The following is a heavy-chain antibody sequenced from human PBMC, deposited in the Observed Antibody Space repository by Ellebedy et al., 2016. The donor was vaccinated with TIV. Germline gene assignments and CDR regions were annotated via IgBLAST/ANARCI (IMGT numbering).Heavy chain of an antibody. V-gene: IGHV4-39*01. CDR3: ARRAVRGVITNWFDP. Sequence: MPSETLSLTCTVSGGSISSSSYYWCWIRQPPGKGLEWIGSIYYSGSTYYNPSLKSLVTISVDTSKNQFSLKLSSVTAADTAVYYCARRAVRGVITNWFDPWGQGTLVTVSS. J-gene: IGHJ5*02. D-gene: IGHD3-10*01. CDR2: IYYSGST. CDR1: GGSISSSSYY.